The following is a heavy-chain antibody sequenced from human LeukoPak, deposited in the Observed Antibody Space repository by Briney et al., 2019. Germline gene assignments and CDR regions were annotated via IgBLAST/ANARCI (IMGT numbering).Heavy chain of an antibody. V-gene: IGHV4-34*01. D-gene: IGHD3-22*01. Sequence: SETLSLTCAVYGGSFSGHYWSWIRQPPGKGLEWIGEINHSGSTNYNPSLKSRVTISVDTSKNQFSLKLSSVTAADTAVYYCARGVQPTPSVVVIYFDYWGQGTLVTVSS. J-gene: IGHJ4*02. CDR3: ARGVQPTPSVVVIYFDY. CDR2: INHSGST. CDR1: GGSFSGHY.